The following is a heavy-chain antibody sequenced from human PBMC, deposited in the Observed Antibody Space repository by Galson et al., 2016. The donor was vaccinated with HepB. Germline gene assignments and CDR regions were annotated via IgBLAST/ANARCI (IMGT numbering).Heavy chain of an antibody. J-gene: IGHJ4*02. V-gene: IGHV2-5*02. CDR3: APYYYDRSGYYFRTQGYFDY. CDR2: IYWDDDK. D-gene: IGHD3-22*01. CDR1: GFSLRTSGVG. Sequence: PALVKPTQTLTLTCTFSGFSLRTSGVGVGWIRQPPGKALEWLALIYWDDDKRYSPSLKSRLTITKDTSKNQVILTMTNMDPVDTATYYCAPYYYDRSGYYFRTQGYFDYWGQGTLVTVSS.